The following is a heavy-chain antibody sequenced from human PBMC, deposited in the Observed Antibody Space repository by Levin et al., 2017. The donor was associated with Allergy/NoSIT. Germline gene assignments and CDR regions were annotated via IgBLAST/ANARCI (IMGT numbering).Heavy chain of an antibody. V-gene: IGHV3-30*18. CDR3: AKDRWVRRIAVAGMDY. D-gene: IGHD6-19*01. Sequence: LSLTCAASGFTFSSYGMHWVRQAPGEGLEWVAIIAYDESNAYYADSVKGRFTISRDNSRNTLFLQMNSLRPEDTAVYYCAKDRWVRRIAVAGMDYWGQGVLVTVSS. CDR2: IAYDESNA. J-gene: IGHJ4*02. CDR1: GFTFSSYG.